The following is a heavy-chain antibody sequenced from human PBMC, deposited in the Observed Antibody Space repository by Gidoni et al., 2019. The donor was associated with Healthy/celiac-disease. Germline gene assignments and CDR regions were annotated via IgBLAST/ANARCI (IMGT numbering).Heavy chain of an antibody. CDR3: TRPHYDILTGYYEDWYFDL. J-gene: IGHJ2*01. CDR1: GFTFGAYA. CDR2: IRSKAYVGTT. Sequence: EVQLVASGGGLVQPGRSLRLSCKASGFTFGAYAMSWVRQAPGKGLGWVGFIRSKAYVGTTEYAASVKGRFTISRDYSKSIAYLQMNSLKTEDTAVYYCTRPHYDILTGYYEDWYFDLWGRGTLVTVSS. V-gene: IGHV3-49*04. D-gene: IGHD3-9*01.